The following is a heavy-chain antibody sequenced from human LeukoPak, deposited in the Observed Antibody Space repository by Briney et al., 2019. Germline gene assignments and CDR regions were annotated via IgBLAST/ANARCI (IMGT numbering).Heavy chain of an antibody. V-gene: IGHV3-11*03. D-gene: IGHD6-13*01. CDR1: GLTFSDYY. J-gene: IGHJ5*02. CDR2: ISGSSGYT. CDR3: ARGVAAAGTRWFDP. Sequence: GESLRLSCAASGLTFSDYYMTWIRQAPGKGLEWVSYISGSSGYTNYADSVKGRFTISRDNARNSLYLQMNSLRAEDTAVYYCARGVAAAGTRWFDPWGQGTLVTVSS.